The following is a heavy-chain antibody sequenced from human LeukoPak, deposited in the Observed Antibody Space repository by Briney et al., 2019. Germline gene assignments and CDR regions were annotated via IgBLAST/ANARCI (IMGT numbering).Heavy chain of an antibody. Sequence: GGSLRLSCAASGFTLSDYALSWVRQAPGKGLEWVSGISAGTYDADSVRGRFTISRDNSKNTVYLQVNSLRAEDTAVYYCAKGVSKYDFDYWGQGTLVTVSS. CDR2: ISAGT. J-gene: IGHJ4*02. CDR3: AKGVSKYDFDY. D-gene: IGHD4-11*01. V-gene: IGHV3-23*01. CDR1: GFTLSDYA.